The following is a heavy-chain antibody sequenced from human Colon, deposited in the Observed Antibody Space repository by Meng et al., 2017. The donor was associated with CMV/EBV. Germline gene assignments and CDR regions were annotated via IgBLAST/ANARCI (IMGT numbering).Heavy chain of an antibody. Sequence: YTFSSYGISWVRQAPGQGLEWMGWISTYNGNTDYAQKFQGRVTMTTDTLTSTAYMELTSLKSDDTAVLYCARAREVGYSAYDYYDFWGQGTLVTVSS. CDR1: YTFSSYG. CDR2: ISTYNGNT. J-gene: IGHJ4*02. D-gene: IGHD5-12*01. CDR3: ARAREVGYSAYDYYDF. V-gene: IGHV1-18*01.